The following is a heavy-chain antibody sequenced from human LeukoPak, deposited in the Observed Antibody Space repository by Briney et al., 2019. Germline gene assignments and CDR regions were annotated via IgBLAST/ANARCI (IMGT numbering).Heavy chain of an antibody. Sequence: GGSLRLSCAASGFSFSSYGMHWVRQAPGKGLEWVAFIRYDGSNKYYADSVKGRFTISRDNSKNTLYVQMNSLRAEDTAVYYCAKEVYDFWSGYRDHYYMDVWGKGSTVTVSS. J-gene: IGHJ6*03. V-gene: IGHV3-30*02. CDR1: GFSFSSYG. D-gene: IGHD3-3*01. CDR3: AKEVYDFWSGYRDHYYMDV. CDR2: IRYDGSNK.